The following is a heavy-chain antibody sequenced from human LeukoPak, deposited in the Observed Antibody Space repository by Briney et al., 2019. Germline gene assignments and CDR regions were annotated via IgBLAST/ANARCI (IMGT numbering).Heavy chain of an antibody. V-gene: IGHV4-30-2*01. CDR2: IYHSGST. CDR3: ARVLVHPHAFDI. Sequence: PSETLSLTCAVSGGSISSGGYSWSWIRQPPGKGLEWIGYIYHSGSTYYNPSLKSRVTISVDRSKNQFSLKLSSVTAADTAVYYCARVLVHPHAFDIWGQGTMVTVSS. CDR1: GGSISSGGYS. J-gene: IGHJ3*02.